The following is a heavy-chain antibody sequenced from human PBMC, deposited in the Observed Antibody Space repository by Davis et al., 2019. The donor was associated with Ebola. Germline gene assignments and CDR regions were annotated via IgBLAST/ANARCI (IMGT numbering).Heavy chain of an antibody. CDR1: GGTFSSYA. V-gene: IGHV1-69*04. CDR3: AREGEMATIGIEAILNPFDY. Sequence: SVKVSCKASGGTFSSYAISWVRQAPGQGLEWMGRIIPILGIANYAQKFQGRVTITADKSTSTAYMELSSLRSEDTAVYYCAREGEMATIGIEAILNPFDYWGQGTLVTVSS. J-gene: IGHJ4*02. CDR2: IIPILGIA. D-gene: IGHD5-24*01.